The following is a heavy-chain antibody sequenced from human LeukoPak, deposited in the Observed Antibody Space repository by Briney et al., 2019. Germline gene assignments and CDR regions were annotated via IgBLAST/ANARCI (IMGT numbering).Heavy chain of an antibody. CDR2: ISYEGGTQ. Sequence: GRSLRLSCAASGFTFSPYGMHWVRQAPGKGLEGVAVISYEGGTQHYADSVKGRFIISRDNPRNTLYLQMNILRTEDTAVYYCAKEGTPQVSTWYDLWGQGTQVIVSS. CDR1: GFTFSPYG. D-gene: IGHD3-10*01. CDR3: AKEGTPQVSTWYDL. V-gene: IGHV3-30*18. J-gene: IGHJ5*02.